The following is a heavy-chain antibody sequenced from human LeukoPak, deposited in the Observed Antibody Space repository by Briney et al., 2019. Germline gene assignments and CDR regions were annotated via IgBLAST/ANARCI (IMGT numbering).Heavy chain of an antibody. Sequence: ASVKVSCKASGGTFSSYAISWVRQAPRQGLEWMGRIIPILGIANYAQKFQGRVPITADKSTSTAYMELSSLRSEDTAVYYCARDRGYSSGWFVGYYGMDVWGQGTTVTVSS. CDR1: GGTFSSYA. CDR3: ARDRGYSSGWFVGYYGMDV. CDR2: IIPILGIA. D-gene: IGHD6-19*01. J-gene: IGHJ6*02. V-gene: IGHV1-69*04.